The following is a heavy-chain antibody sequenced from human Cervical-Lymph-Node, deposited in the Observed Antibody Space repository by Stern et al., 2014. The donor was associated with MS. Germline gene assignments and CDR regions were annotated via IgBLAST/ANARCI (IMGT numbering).Heavy chain of an antibody. J-gene: IGHJ4*02. D-gene: IGHD4-23*01. V-gene: IGHV4-59*01. Sequence: DQLVESGPGLVQPSETLSLTCTVSGGSISSYYWRWIRQPPGKGLEWIGYIYYSGSTNYNPSLKSRVTISVDTSKNQFSLKLSSVTAADTAVYYCARGYGGNPIDYWGQGTLVTVSS. CDR3: ARGYGGNPIDY. CDR2: IYYSGST. CDR1: GGSISSYY.